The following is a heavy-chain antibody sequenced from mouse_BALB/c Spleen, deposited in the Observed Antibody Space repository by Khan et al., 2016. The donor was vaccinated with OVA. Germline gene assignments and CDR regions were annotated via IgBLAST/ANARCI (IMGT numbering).Heavy chain of an antibody. CDR2: ISSGGHYT. V-gene: IGHV5-6*01. CDR1: GSTFSTYG. Sequence: EVELVESGGDLVKPGGSLKLSCVASGSTFSTYGMSWVRQTPDMRLEWVATISSGGHYTYYPDSVKGRFTISRDNAKNTLYLQMSSLKSEDTAIYYCARLAYYYNSEGFAYWGQGTLVTVSA. CDR3: ARLAYYYNSEGFAY. J-gene: IGHJ3*01. D-gene: IGHD1-1*01.